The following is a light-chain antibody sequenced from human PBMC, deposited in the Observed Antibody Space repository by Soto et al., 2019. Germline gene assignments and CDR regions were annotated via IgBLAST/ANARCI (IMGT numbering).Light chain of an antibody. Sequence: PGESATLSCRASQILSGTYLAWYQQKLGQSPRLLIYAASTRATGVPDRFSGSGSGTDFTLTISRLEPEDFAVYYCQHYVSSPLTFDRGTKVEIK. CDR1: QILSGTY. J-gene: IGKJ4*01. CDR3: QHYVSSPLT. CDR2: AAS. V-gene: IGKV3-20*01.